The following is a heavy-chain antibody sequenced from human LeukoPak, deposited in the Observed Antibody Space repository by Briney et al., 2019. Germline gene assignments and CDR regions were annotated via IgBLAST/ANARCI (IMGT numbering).Heavy chain of an antibody. J-gene: IGHJ4*02. Sequence: ASVKVSCKASGGTFSSYAISWVRQAPGQGLEWMGRIIPIFGTANYAQKFQGGVTITTDEYTSTAYMELSSLRSEDTAVYYCASSCYYDSSGYPFDYWGQGTLVTVSS. D-gene: IGHD3-22*01. CDR2: IIPIFGTA. CDR3: ASSCYYDSSGYPFDY. CDR1: GGTFSSYA. V-gene: IGHV1-69*05.